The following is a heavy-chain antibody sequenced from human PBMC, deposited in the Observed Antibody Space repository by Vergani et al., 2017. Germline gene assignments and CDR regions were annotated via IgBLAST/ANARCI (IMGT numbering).Heavy chain of an antibody. D-gene: IGHD2-21*02. V-gene: IGHV5-51*01. CDR3: ARRDCGGDCYAPDFDY. J-gene: IGHJ4*02. Sequence: EVQLVQSGAEVKKPGESLKISCKGSGYSFTSYWIGWVRQMPGKGLEWMGIIYPGDSDTRYSPSFQGQVTISADKSISTAYLQWSSLQASDTAMYYCARRDCGGDCYAPDFDYWGQGTLVTVSS. CDR2: IYPGDSDT. CDR1: GYSFTSYW.